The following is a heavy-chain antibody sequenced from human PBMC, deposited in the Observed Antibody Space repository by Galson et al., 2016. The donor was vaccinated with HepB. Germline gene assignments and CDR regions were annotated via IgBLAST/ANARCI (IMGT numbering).Heavy chain of an antibody. CDR3: ARVVVAATNWFDL. D-gene: IGHD2-21*01. J-gene: IGHJ5*02. V-gene: IGHV4-34*01. CDR1: VGSFNAYY. Sequence: ETLSLTCGVYVGSFNAYYWSWIRQPPGKGLEWIGEINHSGNTKSKPSLKTRVTISVDTSKNQLSLNLTSTTAADTAVYYRARVVVAATNWFDLWGQGTLVTVSS. CDR2: INHSGNT.